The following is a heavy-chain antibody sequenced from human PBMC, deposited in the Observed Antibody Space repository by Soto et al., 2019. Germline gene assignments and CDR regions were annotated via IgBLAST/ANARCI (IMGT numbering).Heavy chain of an antibody. D-gene: IGHD6-6*01. CDR1: GFTVSSNY. J-gene: IGHJ4*02. V-gene: IGHV3-53*04. CDR2: IYSGGST. Sequence: EVQLVESGGGLVQPGGSLRLSCAASGFTVSSNYMSWVRQAPGKGLEWVSVIYSGGSTYYADSVKGRFTISRHNSKNTLYLQMNSLGAEDTAVYYCAPTKGEYSSSRFDYWGQGTLVTVSS. CDR3: APTKGEYSSSRFDY.